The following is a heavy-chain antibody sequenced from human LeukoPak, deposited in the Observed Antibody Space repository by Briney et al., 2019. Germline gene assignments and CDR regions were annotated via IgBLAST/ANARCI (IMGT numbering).Heavy chain of an antibody. D-gene: IGHD3-22*01. CDR2: IYYSGST. V-gene: IGHV4-31*03. Sequence: PSETLSLTCTVPGGSISSGGYYWSWIRQHPGKGLEWIGYIYYSGSTYYNPSLKSRVTISVDTSKNQFSLKLSSVTAADTAVYYCARSYYYDSSGYYTFDYWGQGTLVTVSS. CDR1: GGSISSGGYY. J-gene: IGHJ4*02. CDR3: ARSYYYDSSGYYTFDY.